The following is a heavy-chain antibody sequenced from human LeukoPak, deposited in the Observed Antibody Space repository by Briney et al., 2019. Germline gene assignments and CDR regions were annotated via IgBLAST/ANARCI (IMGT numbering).Heavy chain of an antibody. Sequence: GGSLRLSCAASGFTFSSYWMHWVRQAPGKGLVWVSRINSDGSSTSYADSVKGRFTISRDIAKNTLYLQMYSLRAEDTAVYYCARVPVGVGSGSYWGNWFDPWGQGTMVTVSS. D-gene: IGHD3-10*01. J-gene: IGHJ5*02. CDR1: GFTFSSYW. CDR3: ARVPVGVGSGSYWGNWFDP. CDR2: INSDGSST. V-gene: IGHV3-74*01.